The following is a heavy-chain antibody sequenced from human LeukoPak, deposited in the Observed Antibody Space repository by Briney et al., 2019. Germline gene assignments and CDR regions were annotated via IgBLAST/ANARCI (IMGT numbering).Heavy chain of an antibody. CDR3: AKDRPYYYDSSGYYYYYYGMDV. Sequence: GGSLRLSCAASGFTFDDYAMHWVRQAPGKGLEWVSLISGDGGSTYYADSVKGRFTISGDNSKNSLYLQMNSLRTEDTALYYCAKDRPYYYDSSGYYYYYYGMDVWGQGTTVTVSS. CDR1: GFTFDDYA. CDR2: ISGDGGST. J-gene: IGHJ6*02. V-gene: IGHV3-43*02. D-gene: IGHD3-22*01.